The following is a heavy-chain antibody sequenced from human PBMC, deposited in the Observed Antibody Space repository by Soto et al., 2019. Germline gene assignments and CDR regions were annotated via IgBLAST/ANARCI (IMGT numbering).Heavy chain of an antibody. CDR2: IYPGDSDT. J-gene: IGHJ6*02. CDR1: GYSFTSYW. V-gene: IGHV5-51*01. D-gene: IGHD3-3*01. CDR3: ARGSFWSGYYTAHYYYYYGMDA. Sequence: PGESLKISCKGSGYSFTSYWIGWVRQMPGKGLEWMGIIYPGDSDTRYSPSFQGQVTISADKSIGTAYLQWSSLKASDTAMYYCARGSFWSGYYTAHYYYYYGMDAWGQGTTVTVSS.